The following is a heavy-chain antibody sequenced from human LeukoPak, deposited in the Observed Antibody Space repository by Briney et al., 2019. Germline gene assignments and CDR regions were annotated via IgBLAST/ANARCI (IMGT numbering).Heavy chain of an antibody. CDR2: ISGSGGST. Sequence: QPGGSLRLSCAASGFTFTSYAMSWVRQAPGKGLEWVSAISGSGGSTYYADSVKGRFTISRDNSKNTLYLQMNSLRAEDTAVYYCARDHFPPVVSDMGKRWGQGTLVTVSS. V-gene: IGHV3-23*01. D-gene: IGHD3-9*01. CDR1: GFTFTSYA. CDR3: ARDHFPPVVSDMGKR. J-gene: IGHJ4*02.